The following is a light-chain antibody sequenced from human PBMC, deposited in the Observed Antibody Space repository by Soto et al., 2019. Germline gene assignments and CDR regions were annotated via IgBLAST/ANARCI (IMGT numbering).Light chain of an antibody. CDR2: EVT. V-gene: IGLV2-14*01. CDR1: SSDIGGYNY. CDR3: YSFTTRSTLI. J-gene: IGLJ2*01. Sequence: QSVLTQPASVSGSPGQSITISCTGTSSDIGGYNYVSWYQQHPGKAPKLMIHEVTNRPSGVSSRFSGSKSGNTASLTISRLQAEDEADYYCYSFTTRSTLIFGGGTKVTVL.